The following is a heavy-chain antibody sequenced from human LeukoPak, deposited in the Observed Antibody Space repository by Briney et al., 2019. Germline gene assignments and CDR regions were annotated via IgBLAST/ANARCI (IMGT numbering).Heavy chain of an antibody. Sequence: VSGPTPVKPPQTLTLTCSFSGFSLTNRPVGVRLIRPPPGKALEGLVFVYWDDDNRYNSSLKSGLTVTRDTSKNQVVLTMANMDPVDTATYFCAHRRLFNGDWNSGYFDYWGQGNLVTVSS. D-gene: IGHD1-1*01. J-gene: IGHJ4*02. V-gene: IGHV2-5*02. CDR3: AHRRLFNGDWNSGYFDY. CDR2: VYWDDDN. CDR1: GFSLTNRPVG.